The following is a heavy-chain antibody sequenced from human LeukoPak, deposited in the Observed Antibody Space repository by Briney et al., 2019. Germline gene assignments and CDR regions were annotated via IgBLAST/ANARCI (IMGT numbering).Heavy chain of an antibody. Sequence: SETLSLTCAVSGYSISSAYYWGWIRQPPGKGLVWIGTFYHSGTYYNPSHKSRVTISVDTSKNQFSLNLTSVTAADTAVYYCARLTYSYDSSGYYYFDYWGQGTLVTVSS. CDR1: GYSISSAYY. V-gene: IGHV4-38-2*01. D-gene: IGHD3-22*01. J-gene: IGHJ4*02. CDR3: ARLTYSYDSSGYYYFDY. CDR2: FYHSGT.